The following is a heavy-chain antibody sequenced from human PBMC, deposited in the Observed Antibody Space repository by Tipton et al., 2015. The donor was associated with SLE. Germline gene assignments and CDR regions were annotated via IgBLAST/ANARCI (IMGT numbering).Heavy chain of an antibody. CDR1: GYTFTSYG. CDR3: ARVTRHLVVVAAPCYFDY. CDR2: ISAYNGNT. D-gene: IGHD2-15*01. Sequence: QGQLVQSGPEGKKPGASVKVSCKASGYTFTSYGISWVRQAPGQGLEWMGWISAYNGNTNYAQKLQGRVTMTTDTSTSTAYMELRSLRSDATAVYYCARVTRHLVVVAAPCYFDYWGQGTLVTVSS. V-gene: IGHV1-18*01. J-gene: IGHJ4*02.